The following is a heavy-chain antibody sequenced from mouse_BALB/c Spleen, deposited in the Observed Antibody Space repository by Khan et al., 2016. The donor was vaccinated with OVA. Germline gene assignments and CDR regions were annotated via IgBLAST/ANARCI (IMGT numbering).Heavy chain of an antibody. D-gene: IGHD1-1*01. J-gene: IGHJ1*01. CDR1: GYSITSDYA. CDR3: TKGRYYEWYFDV. Sequence: EVQLQESGPGLVKPSQSLSLTCTVTGYSITSDYAWNWIRQFPGNKLEWLGYISYSGSTTYNPSLNSRISITRDTSKNQFFLQLNSVTAEDTATYYCTKGRYYEWYFDVWGAGTTVTVSS. CDR2: ISYSGST. V-gene: IGHV3-2*02.